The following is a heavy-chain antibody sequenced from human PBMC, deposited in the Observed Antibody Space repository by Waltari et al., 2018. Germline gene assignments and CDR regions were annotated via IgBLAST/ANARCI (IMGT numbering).Heavy chain of an antibody. V-gene: IGHV4-59*01. Sequence: QVQLQESGPGLVKPSETLSLTCTVSNGSINHFYWSWIRQPPGKGLEGIGYAYFSGTTTYNPSLKSRVTISVDTSKNQFSLKLTSVTAADTATYYCARGGLRYYDSGSQPYNWFGPWGQGIMVSVSS. J-gene: IGHJ5*02. D-gene: IGHD3-10*01. CDR2: AYFSGTT. CDR3: ARGGLRYYDSGSQPYNWFGP. CDR1: NGSINHFY.